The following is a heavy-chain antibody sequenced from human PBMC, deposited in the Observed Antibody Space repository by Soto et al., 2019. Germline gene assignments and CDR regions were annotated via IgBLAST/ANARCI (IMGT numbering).Heavy chain of an antibody. CDR3: TREGAYTSPRYYYFYAMDV. CDR2: MRAKAFGGTT. V-gene: IGHV3-49*04. D-gene: IGHD2-2*01. Sequence: GGSLRLSCKGSGFTFRDYAISWVRQAPGKGLQWVGFMRAKAFGGTTEYATFVKGRFTISRDDSKSVAYLQMNSLETEDTAVYYCTREGAYTSPRYYYFYAMDVWGQGTRVTVSS. J-gene: IGHJ6*01. CDR1: GFTFRDYA.